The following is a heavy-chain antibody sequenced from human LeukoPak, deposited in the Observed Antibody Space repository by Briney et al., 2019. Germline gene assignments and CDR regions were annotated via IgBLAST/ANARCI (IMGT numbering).Heavy chain of an antibody. Sequence: ASVKVSCKASGYTFTSYGISWVRQAPGQGLEGMGWISAYNGNTNYAQKLQGRVTMTTDTSTSTAYMEPRSLRSDDTAVYYCARDLVVLVVAAAFDYWGQGTLVTVSS. CDR2: ISAYNGNT. CDR1: GYTFTSYG. V-gene: IGHV1-18*01. CDR3: ARDLVVLVVAAAFDY. J-gene: IGHJ4*02. D-gene: IGHD2-15*01.